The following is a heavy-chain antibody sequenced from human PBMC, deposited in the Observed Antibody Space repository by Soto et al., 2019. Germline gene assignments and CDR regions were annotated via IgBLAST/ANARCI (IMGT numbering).Heavy chain of an antibody. Sequence: QVQLVESGGGVVQPGRSLRLSCAASGFTFSSYGMHWVRQAPGKGLEWVAVIWYDGSNKYYADSVKGRFTISRDNSKNTLYLQMNSLRAEDTAVYYCARGAIVALTKGVYYFDYWGQGTLVTVSS. D-gene: IGHD5-12*01. CDR2: IWYDGSNK. CDR3: ARGAIVALTKGVYYFDY. V-gene: IGHV3-33*01. CDR1: GFTFSSYG. J-gene: IGHJ4*02.